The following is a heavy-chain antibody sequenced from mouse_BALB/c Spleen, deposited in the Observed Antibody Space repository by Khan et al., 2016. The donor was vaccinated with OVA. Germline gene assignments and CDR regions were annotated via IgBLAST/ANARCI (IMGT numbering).Heavy chain of an antibody. CDR2: SLPGRGNN. J-gene: IGHJ4*01. D-gene: IGHD2-1*01. V-gene: IGHV1-9*01. Sequence: QVRLQQSGAELKKPGASVKISCKVTGYTISRYWIEWVKQRPGHGLEWIGESLPGRGNNNYIEKFKGKVIFTADTSYNAAYMQLSGLTSQYSAVYYVARRDGKGLGYYTMDYWGQGTSVTVSS. CDR3: ARRDGKGLGYYTMDY. CDR1: GYTISRYW.